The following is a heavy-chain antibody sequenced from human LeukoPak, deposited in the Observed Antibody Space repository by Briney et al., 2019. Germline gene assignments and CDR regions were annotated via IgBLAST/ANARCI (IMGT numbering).Heavy chain of an antibody. CDR1: GGSISSYY. D-gene: IGHD3-22*01. J-gene: IGHJ3*02. CDR3: ARGYDSSGYYYVDAFDI. CDR2: IYTSGST. Sequence: SETLSLTCTVSGGSISSYYWSWIRQPAGKGLEWIGRIYTSGSTIYNPSLKSRVTMSVDTSKNQFSLKLSSVTAADTAVYYCARGYDSSGYYYVDAFDIWGQGTMVTVSS. V-gene: IGHV4-4*07.